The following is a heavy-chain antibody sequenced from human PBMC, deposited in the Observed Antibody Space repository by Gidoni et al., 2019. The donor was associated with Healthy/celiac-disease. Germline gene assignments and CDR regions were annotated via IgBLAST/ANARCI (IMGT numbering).Heavy chain of an antibody. V-gene: IGHV3-15*01. J-gene: IGHJ4*02. D-gene: IGHD6-19*01. Sequence: EVQLVESGGGLVEPGGSLRLSCAASGFTFSNDWLSWVRQAPGTGLEWVGRIKSKTDGGTTDYAAPVKGRFTISRDDSKNTLYLQMNSLKTEDTAVYYCTTDSSGWYWGRLGFGVDYWGQGTLVTVSS. CDR3: TTDSSGWYWGRLGFGVDY. CDR2: IKSKTDGGTT. CDR1: GFTFSNDW.